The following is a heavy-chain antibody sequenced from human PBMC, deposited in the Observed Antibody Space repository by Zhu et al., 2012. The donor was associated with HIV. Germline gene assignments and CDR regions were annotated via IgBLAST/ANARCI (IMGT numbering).Heavy chain of an antibody. D-gene: IGHD5-24*01. J-gene: IGHJ6*02. CDR1: SGSIRSHY. CDR2: IHHSGSS. CDR3: ARSRQRWLQYYHHGMDV. V-gene: IGHV4-59*11. Sequence: QVQLQESGPGLVKPSETLSLTCNVSSGSIRSHYWSWIRQPPGKGLEWIGDIHHSGSSNYNPSLKSRGTMSIDPSKNQFSLKLKSVTAADTAVYYCARSRQRWLQYYHHGMDVWGQGATVTVSS.